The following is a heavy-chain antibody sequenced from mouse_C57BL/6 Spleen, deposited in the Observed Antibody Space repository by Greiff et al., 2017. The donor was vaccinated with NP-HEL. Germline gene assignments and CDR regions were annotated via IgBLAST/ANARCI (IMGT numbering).Heavy chain of an antibody. CDR3: ARCGRYGYDGGYFDY. CDR2: IYPGDGDT. D-gene: IGHD2-2*01. V-gene: IGHV1-82*01. Sequence: QVQLQQSGPELVKPGASVKISCKASGYAFSSSWMNWVKQRPGKGLEWIGRIYPGDGDTNYNGKFKGKATLTADKSSSTAYMQLSSLTSEDSAVYFCARCGRYGYDGGYFDYWGQGTTLTVSS. J-gene: IGHJ2*01. CDR1: GYAFSSSW.